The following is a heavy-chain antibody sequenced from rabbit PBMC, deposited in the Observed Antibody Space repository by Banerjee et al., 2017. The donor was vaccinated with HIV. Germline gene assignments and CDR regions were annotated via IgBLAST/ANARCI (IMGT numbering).Heavy chain of an antibody. CDR1: AFSFSNKYV. V-gene: IGHV1S43*01. J-gene: IGHJ4*01. D-gene: IGHD4-1*01. CDR3: ARDLAGVIGWNFNF. CDR2: IYTTSGST. Sequence: QEQLEESGGDLVKPEGSLTLTCTASAFSFSNKYVMCWVRQAPGKGLELIACIYTTSGSTWYASWVNGRFAISRSTTLNTVDLRMPSLTAADTATYFCARDLAGVIGWNFNFWGPGTLVTVS.